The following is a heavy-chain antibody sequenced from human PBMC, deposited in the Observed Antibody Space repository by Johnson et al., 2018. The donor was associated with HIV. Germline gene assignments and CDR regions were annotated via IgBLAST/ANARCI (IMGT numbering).Heavy chain of an antibody. Sequence: QVQLVESGGGVVQPGRSLRLSCAASGFTFSSYGMHWVRQAPGKGLEWVAVIWYDGSNKYYADSVKGRFTISRDNSKNTLYLQMNSLRAEDTAVYYCAKDPGDWSSTSCYAFDIWGQGTMVTVSS. J-gene: IGHJ3*02. D-gene: IGHD2-2*01. CDR1: GFTFSSYG. CDR3: AKDPGDWSSTSCYAFDI. V-gene: IGHV3-33*06. CDR2: IWYDGSNK.